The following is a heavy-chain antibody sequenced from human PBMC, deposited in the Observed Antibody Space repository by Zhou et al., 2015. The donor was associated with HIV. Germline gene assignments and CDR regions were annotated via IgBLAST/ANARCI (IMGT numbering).Heavy chain of an antibody. V-gene: IGHV1-69*06. J-gene: IGHJ2*01. Sequence: QVQLVQSGAEVKKPGSSVKVSCLASGGTFGYYGISWVRQAPGQGLEWMGGITPVLGTSKDAQKFQGRVSITADRSTSTAYMELRSLRSEDTAAYYCAREGWGSWYFDLWGRGTLVSVSS. D-gene: IGHD7-27*01. CDR3: AREGWGSWYFDL. CDR2: ITPVLGTS. CDR1: GGTFGYYG.